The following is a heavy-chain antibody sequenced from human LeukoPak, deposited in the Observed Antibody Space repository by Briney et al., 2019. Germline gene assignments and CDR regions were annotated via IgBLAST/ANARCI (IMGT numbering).Heavy chain of an antibody. D-gene: IGHD4-17*01. CDR3: AQGDDYGDSLFDY. J-gene: IGHJ4*02. CDR2: ISTTGSTR. V-gene: IGHV3-48*03. Sequence: GGSLRLSCSASGFTFSGSSMNWVRQAPGKGLEWLSYISTTGSTRRYADSVKGRFTISRDNAENSLYLQMNSLRVEDTAVYYCAQGDDYGDSLFDYWGQGTLVTVSS. CDR1: GFTFSGSS.